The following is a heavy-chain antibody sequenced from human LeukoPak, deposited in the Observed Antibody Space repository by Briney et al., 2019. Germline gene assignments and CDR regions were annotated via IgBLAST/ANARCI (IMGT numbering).Heavy chain of an antibody. V-gene: IGHV3-7*01. Sequence: PGGSLRLSCAASGFTFSSYWMTWVRQAPGKGLEWVASIKQDGNEKNYVDSVKGRFTISRDNARSSLYLQMSNLRADDTAVYYCARDGAFRIYDYWSQGTLVTVSS. D-gene: IGHD3-3*02. J-gene: IGHJ4*02. CDR1: GFTFSSYW. CDR3: ARDGAFRIYDY. CDR2: IKQDGNEK.